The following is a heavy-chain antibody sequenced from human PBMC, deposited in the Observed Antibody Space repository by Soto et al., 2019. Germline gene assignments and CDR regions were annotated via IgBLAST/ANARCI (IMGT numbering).Heavy chain of an antibody. V-gene: IGHV3-48*03. CDR1: GFTFSRYE. CDR2: ISSSGSTI. J-gene: IGHJ6*02. D-gene: IGHD5-12*01. Sequence: PGGSLRLSCAASGFTFSRYEMNWVRQAPGKGLEWVSYISSSGSTIYYADSVKGRITISRDKSKNTLYLRMNSLKPEDTAVYYCAKDRGYDFDPPRYYYSGMDVWGQGTTVTVSS. CDR3: AKDRGYDFDPPRYYYSGMDV.